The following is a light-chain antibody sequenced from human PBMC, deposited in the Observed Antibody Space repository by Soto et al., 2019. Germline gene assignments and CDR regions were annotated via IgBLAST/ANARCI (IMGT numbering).Light chain of an antibody. V-gene: IGKV1-39*01. CDR1: QSISSF. CDR3: QQSNSMPST. CDR2: NGS. Sequence: DIQMTQSRSSLSASLGDRVAITCRASQSISSFLNWYQQKSGKAPKLLIYNGSTLQSGVPSRFSGSGSGTEYSLTISSLQPEDFAVYHCQQSNSMPSTFGQGIKVDIK. J-gene: IGKJ1*01.